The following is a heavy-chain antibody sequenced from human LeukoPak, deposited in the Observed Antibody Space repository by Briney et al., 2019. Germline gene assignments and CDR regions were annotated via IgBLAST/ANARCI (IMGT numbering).Heavy chain of an antibody. D-gene: IGHD3-10*01. V-gene: IGHV3-23*01. Sequence: GGSLRLSRAASGFTFSSYAMSWVRQAPGKGLEWVSSISGSGTNTYYADSVKGRFTIPRDNSRNLLFLQMSSLRVEDTAVYYCAKRRHYYGSGDYYRDPWSQGTLVTVSS. CDR2: ISGSGTNT. CDR1: GFTFSSYA. J-gene: IGHJ5*02. CDR3: AKRRHYYGSGDYYRDP.